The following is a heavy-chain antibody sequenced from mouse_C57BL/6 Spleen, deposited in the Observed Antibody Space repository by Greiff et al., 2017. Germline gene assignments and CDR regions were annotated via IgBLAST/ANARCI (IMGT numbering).Heavy chain of an antibody. J-gene: IGHJ4*01. CDR2: INPGSGGT. CDR1: GYAFTNYL. Sequence: QVQLKESGAELVRPGTSVKVSCKASGYAFTNYLIEWVKQRPGQGLEWIGVINPGSGGTNYNEKFKGKATLTADKSSSTAYMQLSSLTSEDSAVYFCASGHYYAMDYWGQGTSVTVSS. CDR3: ASGHYYAMDY. V-gene: IGHV1-54*01.